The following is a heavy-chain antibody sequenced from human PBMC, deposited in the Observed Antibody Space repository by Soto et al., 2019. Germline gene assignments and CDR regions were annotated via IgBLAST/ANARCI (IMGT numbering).Heavy chain of an antibody. V-gene: IGHV3-30-3*01. J-gene: IGHJ6*02. CDR1: GFTFSTYA. CDR3: ARDRHSNTFYYYYYGLDV. Sequence: GGSLRLSCAASGFTFSTYAMHWVRQAPGKGLEWVALISYDGSIKYHADSVKGRFTISRDNSKSTLFLQMDSPRAEDTAVYYCARDRHSNTFYYYYYGLDVWGQGTTVTVSS. CDR2: ISYDGSIK. D-gene: IGHD6-13*01.